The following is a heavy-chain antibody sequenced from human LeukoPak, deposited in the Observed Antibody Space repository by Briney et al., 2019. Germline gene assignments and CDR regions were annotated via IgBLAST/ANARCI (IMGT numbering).Heavy chain of an antibody. D-gene: IGHD2-2*01. CDR2: ISGSGGST. Sequence: PGGPLRLSCAASGFTFRSYAMSWVRQAPGKGLKWVSAISGSGGSTYYADSVKGRFTISRDNSKNTLYLQMNSLRAEDTAVYYCAKDRDIVVVPAAYAYFDYWGQGTLVTVSS. CDR1: GFTFRSYA. J-gene: IGHJ4*02. V-gene: IGHV3-23*01. CDR3: AKDRDIVVVPAAYAYFDY.